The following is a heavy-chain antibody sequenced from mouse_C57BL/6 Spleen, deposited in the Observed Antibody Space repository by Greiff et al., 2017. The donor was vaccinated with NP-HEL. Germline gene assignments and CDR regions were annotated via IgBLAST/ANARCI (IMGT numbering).Heavy chain of an antibody. Sequence: QVQLQQPGAELVRPGSSVKLSCKASGYTFTSYWMHWVKQRPIQGLEWIGNIDPSDSETHYNQTFKDKATLTVDKSSSTAYMQLSSLTAEDSAVYYCARSGSAQAPFDYWGQGTTLTVSS. CDR3: ARSGSAQAPFDY. V-gene: IGHV1-52*01. CDR1: GYTFTSYW. CDR2: IDPSDSET. D-gene: IGHD3-2*02. J-gene: IGHJ2*01.